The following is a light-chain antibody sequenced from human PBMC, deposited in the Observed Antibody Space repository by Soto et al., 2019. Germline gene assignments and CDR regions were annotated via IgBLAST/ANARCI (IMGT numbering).Light chain of an antibody. CDR3: QQYGSSPQT. J-gene: IGKJ1*01. CDR2: GAS. CDR1: QSVSGY. V-gene: IGKV3-20*01. Sequence: EIVLTQSPATLSFSPGERATLSCRASQSVSGYLAWYQQKPGQAPRLLIYGASSRATGIPDRFSGSGSGTDFTLTISRLEPEDFAVYYCQQYGSSPQTFGQGTKVDIK.